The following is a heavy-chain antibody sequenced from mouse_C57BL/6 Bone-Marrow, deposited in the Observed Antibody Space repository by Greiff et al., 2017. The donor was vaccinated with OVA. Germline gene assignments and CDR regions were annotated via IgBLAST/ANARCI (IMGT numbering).Heavy chain of an antibody. CDR3: ARVFFKGGWCND. CDR2: INPYNGDT. CDR1: GYTFTDYY. J-gene: IGHJ1*03. D-gene: IGHD1-1*02. V-gene: IGHV1-77*01. Sequence: VQLQQSGAELVRPGASVKMSCKASGYTFTDYYMHWVKQRPGQGLEWIGGINPYNGDTDYNQKFQGKATLTADKSSSTAYLQLCSLTSEDTAVYCCARVFFKGGWCNDWGKGTTVTVSS.